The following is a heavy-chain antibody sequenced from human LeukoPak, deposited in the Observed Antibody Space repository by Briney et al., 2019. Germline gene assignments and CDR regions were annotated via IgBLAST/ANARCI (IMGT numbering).Heavy chain of an antibody. D-gene: IGHD4-11*01. V-gene: IGHV4-4*07. CDR1: GGSISSYH. J-gene: IGHJ4*02. Sequence: PSETLSLTCSVSGGSISSYHWSWIRQPAGKGLEWIGRIYTSGSTNYNPSLKSRVTMSVDTSKNQFSLKLSSVTAADTAVYYCARGPLYSNYVDYWGQGTLVTVSS. CDR2: IYTSGST. CDR3: ARGPLYSNYVDY.